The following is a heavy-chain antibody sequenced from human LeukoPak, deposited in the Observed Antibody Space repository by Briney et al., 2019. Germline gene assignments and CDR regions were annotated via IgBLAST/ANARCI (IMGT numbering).Heavy chain of an antibody. D-gene: IGHD5-18*01. CDR1: GGSISSSGYY. CDR2: IYYSGST. V-gene: IGHV4-39*02. Sequence: SETLSLTCTVSGGSISSSGYYWGWIRQPPGKGLEWIGSIYYSGSTYYNPSLKSRVTISVDTSKNHFSLKLSSVTAADTAVYYCASEPRDTSLVPPPWGQGTLVTVSS. J-gene: IGHJ5*02. CDR3: ASEPRDTSLVPPP.